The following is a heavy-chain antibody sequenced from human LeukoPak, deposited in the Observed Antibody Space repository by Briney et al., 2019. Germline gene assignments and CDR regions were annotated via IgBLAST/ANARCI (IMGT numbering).Heavy chain of an antibody. CDR1: GFTFNMYG. V-gene: IGHV3-30*02. J-gene: IGHJ4*02. CDR2: IRYDGNNK. Sequence: PGGSLRLSCVASGFTFNMYGMHWVRQAPGKGLEWVGIIRYDGNNKNNADSVKGRFTISRDNSKNTVYLQMNSLRPEDTAVYYCAKERKLLPFDCWGQGTLVTVSS. D-gene: IGHD4-23*01. CDR3: AKERKLLPFDC.